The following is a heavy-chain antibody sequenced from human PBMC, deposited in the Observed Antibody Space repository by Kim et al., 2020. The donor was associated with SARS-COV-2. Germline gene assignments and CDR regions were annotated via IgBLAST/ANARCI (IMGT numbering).Heavy chain of an antibody. V-gene: IGHV3-53*01. D-gene: IGHD2-15*01. CDR3: VTRSEGIGQDVDY. Sequence: YGHTVRGRFTTARDNSRNTLYLQMNSLAVEDTAMYYCVTRSEGIGQDVDYWGQGTLVTVAS. J-gene: IGHJ4*02.